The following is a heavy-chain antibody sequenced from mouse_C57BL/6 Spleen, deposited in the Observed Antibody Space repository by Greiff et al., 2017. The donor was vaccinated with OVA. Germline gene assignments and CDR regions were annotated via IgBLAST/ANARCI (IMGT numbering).Heavy chain of an antibody. Sequence: VPLPVSGPVIFPPSQTLRLPFSFSWFSLSPFVLGVGWIRQPSGKGLEWLAPLWCDDDQYYNPALKSRLTISKDTSKNQVFLKIANVDTADTATYYCARINLPYYYGSSYGYFDYWGQGTTLTVSS. CDR3: ARINLPYYYGSSYGYFDY. D-gene: IGHD1-1*01. CDR1: WFSLSPFVLG. CDR2: LWCDDDQ. V-gene: IGHV8-8*01. J-gene: IGHJ2*01.